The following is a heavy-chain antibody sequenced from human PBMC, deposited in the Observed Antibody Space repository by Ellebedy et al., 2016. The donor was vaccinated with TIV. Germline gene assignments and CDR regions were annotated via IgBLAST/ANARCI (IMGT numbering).Heavy chain of an antibody. CDR2: IYYSGST. D-gene: IGHD3-10*01. CDR1: GGSISSYY. V-gene: IGHV4-59*01. CDR3: ASSLTMLRGGMDV. Sequence: MPSETLSLTCTVSGGSISSYYWSWIRQPPGKGLEWIGYIYYSGSTNYNPSLKSRVTISEDTSKNQFSLKLISVTAADTAVYYCASSLTMLRGGMDVWGQGTTVTVSS. J-gene: IGHJ6*02.